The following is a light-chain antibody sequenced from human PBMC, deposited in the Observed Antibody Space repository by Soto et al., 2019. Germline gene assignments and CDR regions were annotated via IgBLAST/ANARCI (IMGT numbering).Light chain of an antibody. Sequence: EIVLTQSPVTLSLSPWERATLSCRASQSVGGSLAWYQQRPGQAPRLLVYHTSNRATGIPDRFSASGSGTDFTLTISRLGPEDFAVYYCQQYESSPRTFGQGTKVDIK. J-gene: IGKJ1*01. CDR1: QSVGGS. CDR3: QQYESSPRT. CDR2: HTS. V-gene: IGKV3-20*01.